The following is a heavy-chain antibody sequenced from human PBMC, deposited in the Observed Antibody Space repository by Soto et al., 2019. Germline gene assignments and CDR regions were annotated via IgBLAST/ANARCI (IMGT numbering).Heavy chain of an antibody. V-gene: IGHV3-21*06. J-gene: IGHJ4*02. D-gene: IGHD3-22*01. CDR3: ARKSNSDMSGCDYFDF. CDR2: INYNGIYK. Sequence: SLRLSCATSGFIFSISDMTWVRQAPGKGLEYVSSINYNGIYKFYAEPAKGRFTISRDNAKNSLYLQMNSLTAEDTAVYYCARKSNSDMSGCDYFDFWGRGTLVTSPQ. CDR1: GFIFSISD.